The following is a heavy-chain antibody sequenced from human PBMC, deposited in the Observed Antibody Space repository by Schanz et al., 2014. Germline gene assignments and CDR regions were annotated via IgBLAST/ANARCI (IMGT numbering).Heavy chain of an antibody. V-gene: IGHV3-33*01. CDR2: VCYDGSKK. Sequence: LVESGGGVVQPGRSLRLSCAASGFTFSSYGMHWVRQVPGKGLEWVAVVCYDGSKKYYADSVKGRFTISRDNSKNALYLQMNSLRAEDTAVYYCARRITGTHHNPYYHGMDVWGQGTTVTVSS. CDR1: GFTFSSYG. CDR3: ARRITGTHHNPYYHGMDV. J-gene: IGHJ6*02. D-gene: IGHD1-20*01.